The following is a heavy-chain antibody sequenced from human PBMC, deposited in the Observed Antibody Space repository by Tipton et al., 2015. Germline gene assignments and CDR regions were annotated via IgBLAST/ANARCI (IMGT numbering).Heavy chain of an antibody. J-gene: IGHJ4*02. Sequence: LRLSCTGSGFIFGDHAMSWIRQPPGKELEWIGYIQYSGSTNYNPSLKSRVTISVDTSKNQFSLKLNSVTAADTAVYYCARGLLLWFGMSDYWGRGTLVTVSS. D-gene: IGHD3-10*01. CDR1: GFIFGDHA. V-gene: IGHV4-59*08. CDR2: IQYSGST. CDR3: ARGLLLWFGMSDY.